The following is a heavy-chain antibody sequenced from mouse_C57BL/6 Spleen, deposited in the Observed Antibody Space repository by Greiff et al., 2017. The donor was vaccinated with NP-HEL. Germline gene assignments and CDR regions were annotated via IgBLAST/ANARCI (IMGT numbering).Heavy chain of an antibody. V-gene: IGHV1-59*01. CDR3: ARGDYGSSPAWFAY. CDR2: IDPSDSYT. Sequence: VQLQQPGAELVRPGTSVKLSCKDSGYTFTSYWMHWVKQRPGQGLEWIGVIDPSDSYTNYNQKFKGKATLTVDTSSSTAYMQLSSLTSEDSAVYYCARGDYGSSPAWFAYWGQGTLVTVSA. D-gene: IGHD1-1*01. CDR1: GYTFTSYW. J-gene: IGHJ3*01.